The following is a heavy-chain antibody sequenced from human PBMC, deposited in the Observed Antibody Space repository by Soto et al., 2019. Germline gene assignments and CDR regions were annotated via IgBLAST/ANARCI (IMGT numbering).Heavy chain of an antibody. D-gene: IGHD1-26*01. CDR3: ARDRRWEPADY. CDR1: GGTFSSYT. Sequence: QVQLVQSGAEVKKPGSSVKVSCKAAGGTFSSYTISWVRQAPGQGLEWMGRIIPILGIANYAQKFQGRVTITADKSTSTAYMELSSLRSEDTAVYYCARDRRWEPADYWGQGTLVTVSS. V-gene: IGHV1-69*08. CDR2: IIPILGIA. J-gene: IGHJ4*02.